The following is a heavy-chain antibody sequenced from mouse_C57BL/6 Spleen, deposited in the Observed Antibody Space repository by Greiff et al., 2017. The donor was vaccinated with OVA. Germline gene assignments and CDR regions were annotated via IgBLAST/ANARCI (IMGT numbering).Heavy chain of an antibody. CDR3: ARQYYDYDRGFDV. D-gene: IGHD2-4*01. CDR2: ISSGGSYT. J-gene: IGHJ1*03. CDR1: GFTFSSYG. Sequence: DVMLVESGGDLVKPGGSLKLSCAASGFTFSSYGMSWVRQTPDKRLEWVATISSGGSYTYYPDSVKGRFTISRDNAKNTLYLQMSSLKSEDTAMYYCARQYYDYDRGFDVWGTGTTVTVSS. V-gene: IGHV5-6*02.